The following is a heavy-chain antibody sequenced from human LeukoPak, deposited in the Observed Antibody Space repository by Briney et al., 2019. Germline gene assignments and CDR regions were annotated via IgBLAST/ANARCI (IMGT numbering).Heavy chain of an antibody. D-gene: IGHD3-22*01. Sequence: GGSLRLSCAASGFTFSSYGMHWVRQAPGKGLEWVAFIGYDGSKMYYVDSVKGRFTISRDNSENTLYLQMNSLRAEDTAVYYCARDGSSYYDSSGYYIFDYWGQGTLVTVSS. CDR3: ARDGSSYYDSSGYYIFDY. V-gene: IGHV3-30*02. J-gene: IGHJ4*02. CDR1: GFTFSSYG. CDR2: IGYDGSKM.